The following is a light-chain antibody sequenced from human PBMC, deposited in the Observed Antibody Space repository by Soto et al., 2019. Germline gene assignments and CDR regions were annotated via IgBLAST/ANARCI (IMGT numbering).Light chain of an antibody. CDR2: DPS. Sequence: VLTQSPATLSLSPGEKATLSCRASQSVGSYLAWYQQKRGQAPRLLIFDPSNRATDIPARFSGSGSGTDFTLTISSLEPEDFEANYCFQRSNWPLTSGGGTRVEIK. J-gene: IGKJ4*01. V-gene: IGKV3-11*01. CDR3: FQRSNWPLT. CDR1: QSVGSY.